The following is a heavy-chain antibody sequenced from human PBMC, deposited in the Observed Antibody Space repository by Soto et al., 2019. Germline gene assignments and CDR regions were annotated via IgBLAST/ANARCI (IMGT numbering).Heavy chain of an antibody. D-gene: IGHD2-15*01. Sequence: ASVKVSCKASGYTFTGYYMHWVRQAPGQGLEWMGWINPNSGGTNYAQKFQGWVTMTRDTSISTAYMELSRLRSDDTAVYYCARGRAECSGGSCYSSYYYYMDVWGKGTTVTVS. CDR3: ARGRAECSGGSCYSSYYYYMDV. V-gene: IGHV1-2*04. J-gene: IGHJ6*03. CDR1: GYTFTGYY. CDR2: INPNSGGT.